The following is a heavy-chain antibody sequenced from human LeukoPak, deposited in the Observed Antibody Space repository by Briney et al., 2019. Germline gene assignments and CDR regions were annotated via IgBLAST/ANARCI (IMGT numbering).Heavy chain of an antibody. CDR1: GYTLTELS. D-gene: IGHD4-17*01. Sequence: ASVKVSCKVSGYTLTELSMHWVRQAPGKGLEWMGGFDPEDGETIYAQKFQGRVTMTEDTSTDTAYMELSSLGSEDAAVYYCATRLGDTYGDYDPYWGQGTLVTVSS. J-gene: IGHJ4*02. CDR2: FDPEDGET. V-gene: IGHV1-24*01. CDR3: ATRLGDTYGDYDPY.